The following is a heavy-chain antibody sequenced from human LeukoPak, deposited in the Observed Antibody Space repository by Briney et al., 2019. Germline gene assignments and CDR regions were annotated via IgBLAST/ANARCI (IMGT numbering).Heavy chain of an antibody. J-gene: IGHJ3*02. Sequence: PGGSLRLSCAASGFTFSSYSMNWVRQAPGKGLEWVSYISGSSSTIYYADSVKGRFTISRDNAKNSLYLQMNSLRAEDTAVYYCARVPKDAFDIWGQGTMVTVSS. CDR2: ISGSSSTI. V-gene: IGHV3-48*01. CDR3: ARVPKDAFDI. CDR1: GFTFSSYS. D-gene: IGHD2-2*01.